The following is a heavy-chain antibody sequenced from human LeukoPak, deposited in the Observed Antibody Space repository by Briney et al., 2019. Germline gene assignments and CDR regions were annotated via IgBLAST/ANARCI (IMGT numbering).Heavy chain of an antibody. D-gene: IGHD6-13*01. CDR3: VRESPVAAVGRSWFDP. J-gene: IGHJ5*02. CDR1: GFTFSSYA. Sequence: GGSLRLSCAASGFTFSSYAMSWVRQAPGEGLEWVSTVSGSNGNTHYADSVKGRFTISRDNSKNTLYLQMDSLRAEDMAVYYCVRESPVAAVGRSWFDPWGQGTLVTVSS. V-gene: IGHV3-23*01. CDR2: VSGSNGNT.